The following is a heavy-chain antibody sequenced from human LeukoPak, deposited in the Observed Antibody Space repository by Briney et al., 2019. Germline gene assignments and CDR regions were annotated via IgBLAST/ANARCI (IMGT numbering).Heavy chain of an antibody. CDR3: ARLELAAAGNNWFDP. D-gene: IGHD6-13*01. V-gene: IGHV4-34*01. CDR1: GGSFSGYY. J-gene: IGHJ5*02. CDR2: IYYSGST. Sequence: SETLSLTCAVYGGSFSGYYWSWIRQPPGKGLECIGSIYYSGSTYYNPSLKSRVTISVDTSKNQFSLKLSSVTAADTAVYYCARLELAAAGNNWFDPWGQGTLVTVSS.